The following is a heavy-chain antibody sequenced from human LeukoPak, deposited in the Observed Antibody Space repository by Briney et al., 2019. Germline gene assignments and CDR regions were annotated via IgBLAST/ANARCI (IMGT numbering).Heavy chain of an antibody. CDR3: ARGVRLERWGYFDY. Sequence: RASVKVSCKASGYTFTSYDINWVRQATGQGLEWTGWMNPNSGNTGYAQKFQGRVTMTRNTSISTAYMELSSLRSEDTAVYYCARGVRLERWGYFDYWGQGTLVTVSS. V-gene: IGHV1-8*01. J-gene: IGHJ4*02. CDR2: MNPNSGNT. D-gene: IGHD1-1*01. CDR1: GYTFTSYD.